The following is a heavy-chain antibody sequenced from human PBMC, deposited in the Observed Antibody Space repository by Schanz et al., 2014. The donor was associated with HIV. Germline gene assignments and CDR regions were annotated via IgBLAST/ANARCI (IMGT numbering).Heavy chain of an antibody. CDR3: ARGRFVVGPGLDFDF. J-gene: IGHJ4*01. Sequence: QAQLVESGGGVVQPGGSLRLSCAASGFSSSNSVIHWVRQVPGKGLEWIGDSTGNGDTNYNPSLKSRVTVSVDPSKNQFSLKLTSVTAADTAFYYCARGRFVVGPGLDFDFWGHGTLVSVSS. CDR1: GFSSSNSV. CDR2: STGNGDT. V-gene: IGHV4-4*02. D-gene: IGHD3-9*01.